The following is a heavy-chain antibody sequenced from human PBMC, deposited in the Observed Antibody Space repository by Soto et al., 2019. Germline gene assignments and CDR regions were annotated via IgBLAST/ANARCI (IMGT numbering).Heavy chain of an antibody. J-gene: IGHJ5*02. Sequence: GVFLRLSCAVSGLTFSGYCMSWVRQAPGKGLEWVANIKEDGSYKYYADSVKGRFTISRDNSKNTLYLQMNSLRAEDTAVYYCARDRFGNYDILTGYLNWFDPWGQGTLVTVSS. V-gene: IGHV3-7*01. CDR3: ARDRFGNYDILTGYLNWFDP. D-gene: IGHD3-9*01. CDR2: IKEDGSYK. CDR1: GLTFSGYC.